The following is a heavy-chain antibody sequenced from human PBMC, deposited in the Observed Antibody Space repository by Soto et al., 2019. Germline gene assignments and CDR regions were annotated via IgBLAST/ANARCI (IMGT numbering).Heavy chain of an antibody. J-gene: IGHJ4*02. D-gene: IGHD3-10*01. CDR1: GYTFTNYG. Sequence: ASVKVSCKASGYTFTNYGFSWVRQAPGQGLEWMGWINPFDGSRMFAQSFQGRVTMTRDTSTSTVYMEVSSLRSEDTAVYYCSRVDPGETSPFDHWGQGTLVTVSS. CDR3: SRVDPGETSPFDH. V-gene: IGHV1-18*01. CDR2: INPFDGSR.